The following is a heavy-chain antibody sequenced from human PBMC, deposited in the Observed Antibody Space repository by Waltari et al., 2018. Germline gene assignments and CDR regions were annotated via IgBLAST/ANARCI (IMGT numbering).Heavy chain of an antibody. J-gene: IGHJ4*02. CDR3: AKDSRGYTPSPGDS. CDR1: GFSFGGYA. Sequence: EVQLLQSGGGLVQPGGSLRLSCEGSGFSFGGYAMTWVRQAPGKGFEWLSTISGSGSTTFYADSVRGRFTNSRDNAKNTVFLELNSLRVDDTAFYYCAKDSRGYTPSPGDSWGQGAQVTVS. D-gene: IGHD5-18*01. CDR2: ISGSGSTT. V-gene: IGHV3-23*01.